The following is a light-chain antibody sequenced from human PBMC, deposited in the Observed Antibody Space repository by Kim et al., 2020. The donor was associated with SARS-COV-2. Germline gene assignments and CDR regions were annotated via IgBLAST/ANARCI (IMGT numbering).Light chain of an antibody. CDR3: AAWDDSLNAVV. Sequence: QPVLTQPPSASGIPGQRVTISCSGSSSNIGSNTVKWYQQLPGTAPKLLIYSDNQRPSGVPDRLSGSKSGTSASLAISGLQSEDEADYYCAAWDDSLNAVVFGGGTQRPS. CDR1: SSNIGSNT. V-gene: IGLV1-44*01. J-gene: IGLJ2*01. CDR2: SDN.